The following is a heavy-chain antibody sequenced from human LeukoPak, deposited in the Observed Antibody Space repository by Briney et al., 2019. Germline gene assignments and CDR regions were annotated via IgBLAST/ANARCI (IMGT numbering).Heavy chain of an antibody. J-gene: IGHJ4*02. V-gene: IGHV4-34*01. D-gene: IGHD3-10*01. Sequence: PSETLSLTCAVYGGSFSGYYWSWIRQPPGKGLEWIGEINHSGSTNYNPSLKSRVTISVDTSKNQFSLKLSSVTAADTAVYYCARSYGFGELFAYWGQGTLVTVSS. CDR3: ARSYGFGELFAY. CDR2: INHSGST. CDR1: GGSFSGYY.